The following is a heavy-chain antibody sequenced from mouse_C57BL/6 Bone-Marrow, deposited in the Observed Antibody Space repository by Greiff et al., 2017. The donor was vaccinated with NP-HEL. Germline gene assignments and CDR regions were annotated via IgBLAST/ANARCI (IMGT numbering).Heavy chain of an antibody. D-gene: IGHD1-1*01. CDR2: IYPRSGNT. J-gene: IGHJ4*01. CDR1: GYTFTSYG. V-gene: IGHV1-81*01. CDR3: ARTSSYGSSAFYAMDY. Sequence: VQLQQSGAELARPGASVKLSCKASGYTFTSYGISWVKQRTGQGLEWIGEIYPRSGNTYYNEKFKGKATLTADKSSSTAYMELRSLTSEDSAVYIYARTSSYGSSAFYAMDYWGQGTSVTVSS.